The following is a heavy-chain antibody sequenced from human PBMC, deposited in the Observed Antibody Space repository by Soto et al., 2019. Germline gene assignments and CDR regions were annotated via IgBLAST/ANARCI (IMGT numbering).Heavy chain of an antibody. Sequence: GGSLILSCASSGFTFSGYGRRWVRQAPGKGLEWVGRIKNKTDGGTTDYAAPVKGRFTISRDDSKNTLYLQMNSLKTEDTAVYYCTTFTDKYYDFWSGNYGDYYYGMDVWGQGTTVTVSS. CDR1: GFTFSGYG. V-gene: IGHV3-15*01. CDR3: TTFTDKYYDFWSGNYGDYYYGMDV. CDR2: IKNKTDGGTT. J-gene: IGHJ6*02. D-gene: IGHD3-3*01.